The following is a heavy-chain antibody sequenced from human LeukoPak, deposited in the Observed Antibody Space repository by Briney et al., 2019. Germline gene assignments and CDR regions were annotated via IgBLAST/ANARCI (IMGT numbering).Heavy chain of an antibody. J-gene: IGHJ4*02. CDR3: ARGVYGSGDY. CDR2: IYSSGST. CDR1: DGSISSYY. Sequence: PSGPLSLTFTVSDGSISSYYWSWIRQPAGKALEWIGRIYSSGSTNDNPSLKSRVTMSVDTSKNQFSLKLTSVTAADTAVYYCARGVYGSGDYWGQGTLVTVSS. D-gene: IGHD3-10*01. V-gene: IGHV4-4*07.